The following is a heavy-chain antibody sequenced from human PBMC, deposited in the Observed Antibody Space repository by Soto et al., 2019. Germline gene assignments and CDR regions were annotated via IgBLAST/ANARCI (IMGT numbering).Heavy chain of an antibody. J-gene: IGHJ5*02. D-gene: IGHD6-13*01. Sequence: QVQLVQSGAEVKKPGASVKVSCKASGYTFTSYDINWVRQATGQGREWMGWMNPNSGNTGYAQKFQGRVTMTRNNSISTAYMELRSRRSEDTAVYYCSRERSAAGTGWFDPWGQGTLVTVSS. CDR2: MNPNSGNT. CDR1: GYTFTSYD. V-gene: IGHV1-8*01. CDR3: SRERSAAGTGWFDP.